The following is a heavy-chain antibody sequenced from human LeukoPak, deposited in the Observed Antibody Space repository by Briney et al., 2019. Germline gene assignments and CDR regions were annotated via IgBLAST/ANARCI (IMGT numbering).Heavy chain of an antibody. V-gene: IGHV3-30*04. CDR3: ARGSYCSSTSCYVLNWFDP. D-gene: IGHD2-2*01. Sequence: GGSLRLSCAASGFTFSSYAMHWVRQAPGKGLEWVAVISYDGSNKYYADSVKGRFTISRDNSKNTLYLQMNSLRAEDTAVYYCARGSYCSSTSCYVLNWFDPWGQGTLVTVSS. CDR2: ISYDGSNK. J-gene: IGHJ5*02. CDR1: GFTFSSYA.